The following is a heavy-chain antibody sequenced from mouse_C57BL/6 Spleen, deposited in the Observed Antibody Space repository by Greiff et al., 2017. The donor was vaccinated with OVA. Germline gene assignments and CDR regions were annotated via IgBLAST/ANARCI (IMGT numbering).Heavy chain of an antibody. CDR3: AKVYDYDRRVDY. Sequence: QVQLQQSGAELVKPGASVKMSCKASGYTFTSYWITWVKQRPGQGLEWIGDIYPGSGSTNYNEKFKSKATLTVDTSSSTAYMQLSSLTSEDSAVYYCAKVYDYDRRVDYWGQGTTLTVSA. CDR2: IYPGSGST. V-gene: IGHV1-55*01. J-gene: IGHJ2*01. D-gene: IGHD2-4*01. CDR1: GYTFTSYW.